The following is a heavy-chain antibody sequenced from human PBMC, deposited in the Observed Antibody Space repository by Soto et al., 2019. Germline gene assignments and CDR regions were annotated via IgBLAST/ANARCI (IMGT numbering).Heavy chain of an antibody. CDR3: ARDLYYYDSSGYHPLDY. D-gene: IGHD3-22*01. V-gene: IGHV3-21*01. J-gene: IGHJ4*02. Sequence: PGESLKISCAASGFTFSSYSMNWVRQAPGKGLEWVSSISSSSSYIYYADSVKGRFTISRDNAKNSLYLQMNSLRAEDTAVYYCARDLYYYDSSGYHPLDYWGQGTLVTVSS. CDR1: GFTFSSYS. CDR2: ISSSSSYI.